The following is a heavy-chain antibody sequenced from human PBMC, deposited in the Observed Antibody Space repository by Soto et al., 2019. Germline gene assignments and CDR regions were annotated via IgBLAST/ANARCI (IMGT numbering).Heavy chain of an antibody. CDR3: ARRRSDILTGSPGTLDW. CDR1: GYSFTTNW. D-gene: IGHD3-9*01. CDR2: IFPVDSDT. J-gene: IGHJ4*02. V-gene: IGHV5-51*01. Sequence: PGESLKISCKASGYSFTTNWIGWVLQMPGKGRGWRGFIFPVDSDTRYSPSFQRQVTSSADKSISTSYLQWRSLTASQSAMYYCARRRSDILTGSPGTLDWWAEGPLVTASS.